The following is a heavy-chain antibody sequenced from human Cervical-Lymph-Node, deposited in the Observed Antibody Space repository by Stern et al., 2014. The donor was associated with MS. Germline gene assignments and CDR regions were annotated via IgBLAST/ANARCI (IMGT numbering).Heavy chain of an antibody. Sequence: QVQLQESGPGLVKASDTLSLTCTVFGDSVNSETYFWSWIRQPPGKGLEWLGYVYYSGTTNYKPSLESRVTISVDTSRNQFSLRLNSVTAADTAVYYCARLSRYSRSSWFDPCGQGTLVTVSS. CDR2: VYYSGTT. CDR1: GDSVNSETYF. CDR3: ARLSRYSRSSWFDP. V-gene: IGHV4-61*01. J-gene: IGHJ5*02. D-gene: IGHD5-12*01.